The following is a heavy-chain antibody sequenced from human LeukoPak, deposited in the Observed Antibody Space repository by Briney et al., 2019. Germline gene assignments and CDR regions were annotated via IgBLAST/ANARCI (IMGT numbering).Heavy chain of an antibody. CDR1: GSSFSSQY. Sequence: QPGGSQRLSCVASGSSFSSQYMDWVRQAPGKGLEWVGRIGNKANRYTTEYAASVKGRFTISRDDSKNSLYLQMNSLKTEDTALYHCTRGYSGANIYAFDIWGQGTTVTVSS. V-gene: IGHV3-72*01. J-gene: IGHJ3*02. CDR2: IGNKANRYTT. D-gene: IGHD1-26*01. CDR3: TRGYSGANIYAFDI.